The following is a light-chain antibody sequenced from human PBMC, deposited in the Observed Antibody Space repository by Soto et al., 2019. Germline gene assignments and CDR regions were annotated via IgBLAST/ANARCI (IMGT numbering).Light chain of an antibody. CDR3: QQRSSWPPAIT. V-gene: IGKV3-11*01. Sequence: EIVLTQSPATLSLSPGERATLSCRASQSVSSYLAWHQQKPGQAPRLLIYDASKRATGVPARFRGSGSGTDVTLTISSLASEDFAVYYCQQRSSWPPAITFGQGTRLEIK. CDR1: QSVSSY. CDR2: DAS. J-gene: IGKJ5*01.